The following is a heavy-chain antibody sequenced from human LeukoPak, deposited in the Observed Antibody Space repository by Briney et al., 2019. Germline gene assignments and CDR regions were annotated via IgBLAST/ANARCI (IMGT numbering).Heavy chain of an antibody. Sequence: PSETLSLTCTVSGGSISSSSHYWGWIRQPPGKGLQWIGYIYYDGSTFYIPSLRGRVSMSVDTSKNQFSLKLSSVTAADTAVYYCAREWRSLPDYWGQGTLVTVSS. CDR3: AREWRSLPDY. CDR2: IYYDGST. J-gene: IGHJ4*02. D-gene: IGHD3-16*01. V-gene: IGHV4-31*03. CDR1: GGSISSSSHY.